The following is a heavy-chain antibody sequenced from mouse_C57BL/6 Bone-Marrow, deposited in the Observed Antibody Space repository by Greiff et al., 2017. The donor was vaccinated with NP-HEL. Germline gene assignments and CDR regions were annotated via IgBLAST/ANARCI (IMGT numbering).Heavy chain of an antibody. CDR3: ARYDYAYAMDY. J-gene: IGHJ4*01. D-gene: IGHD2-4*01. CDR2: SRNKANDYTT. Sequence: EVKVVESGGGLVQSGRCLRLSCATSGFTFSDFYMEWVRQAPGKGLEWIAASRNKANDYTTEYSASVKGRFIVSRDTSQSILYLQMNALRAEDTAIYYCARYDYAYAMDYWGQGTSVTVSS. CDR1: GFTFSDFY. V-gene: IGHV7-1*01.